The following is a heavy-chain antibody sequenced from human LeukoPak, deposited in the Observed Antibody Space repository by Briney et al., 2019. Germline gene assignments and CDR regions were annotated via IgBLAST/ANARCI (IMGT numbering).Heavy chain of an antibody. CDR2: IKQDGSEK. Sequence: GGYLRLSCAASGFTFSSYWMSWVRQAPGKGLEWVANIKQDGSEKYYVDSVKGRFTISRDNAKNSLYLQMNSLRAEDTAVYYCARDEISGSELRFLAWLSNYYYYMDVWGKGTTVTVSS. J-gene: IGHJ6*03. CDR1: GFTFSSYW. D-gene: IGHD3-3*01. CDR3: ARDEISGSELRFLAWLSNYYYYMDV. V-gene: IGHV3-7*01.